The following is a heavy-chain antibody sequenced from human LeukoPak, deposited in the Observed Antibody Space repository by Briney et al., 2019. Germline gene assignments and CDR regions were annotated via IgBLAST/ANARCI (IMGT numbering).Heavy chain of an antibody. Sequence: RGGSLRLSRAGSGFSLSRNTMSWVRQAPGRGLEWVSAITNNGGRTHYANSVKGRVTISKDNSKRTMYLKMDSLRAEDTAVYYCARDEDTSALSEYWGQGTLVTVSS. CDR2: ITNNGGRT. V-gene: IGHV3-23*01. J-gene: IGHJ4*02. CDR3: ARDEDTSALSEY. CDR1: GFSLSRNT. D-gene: IGHD2/OR15-2a*01.